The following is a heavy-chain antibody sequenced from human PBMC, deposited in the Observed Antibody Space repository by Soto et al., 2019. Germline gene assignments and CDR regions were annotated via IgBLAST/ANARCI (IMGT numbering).Heavy chain of an antibody. D-gene: IGHD3-9*01. Sequence: PGWSLRLSCAASGFTFDDYGMNWVRQAPGKGLEWVSGINRNGGSLGYADSVKGRFTISTDNVKNSLYLQMNSLRAEDTALYYCARLGGTGYYAGSVYWGQGT. J-gene: IGHJ4*02. V-gene: IGHV3-20*04. CDR1: GFTFDDYG. CDR3: ARLGGTGYYAGSVY. CDR2: INRNGGSL.